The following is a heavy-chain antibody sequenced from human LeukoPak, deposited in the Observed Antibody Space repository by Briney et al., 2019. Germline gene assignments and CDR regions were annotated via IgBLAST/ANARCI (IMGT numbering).Heavy chain of an antibody. Sequence: PSETLSLTRTVSGGSISSGDYYWSWIRQPPGRGLESLGYIYDSGSTYSNPSLKSRATLSEDTSKTQCSLTLSSVTAADTAVYECAREARFLEWLLFGGLEYYYYYYMDVWGKGTTVTVSS. CDR1: GGSISSGDYY. CDR3: AREARFLEWLLFGGLEYYYYYYMDV. D-gene: IGHD3-3*01. V-gene: IGHV4-30-4*01. CDR2: IYDSGST. J-gene: IGHJ6*03.